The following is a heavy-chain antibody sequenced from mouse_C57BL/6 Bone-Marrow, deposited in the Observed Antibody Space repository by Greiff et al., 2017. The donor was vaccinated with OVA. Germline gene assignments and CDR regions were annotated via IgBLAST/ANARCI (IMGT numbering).Heavy chain of an antibody. D-gene: IGHD1-1*01. CDR2: IDPENGDT. V-gene: IGHV14-4*01. J-gene: IGHJ4*01. Sequence: EVKLVESGAELVRPGASVKLSCTASGFNIKDDYMHWVKQRPEQGLEWIGWIDPENGDTEYASKFQGKATITADTSSNTAYLQLSSLTSEDTAVYYCTPRSPYAMDYWGQGTSVTVSS. CDR3: TPRSPYAMDY. CDR1: GFNIKDDY.